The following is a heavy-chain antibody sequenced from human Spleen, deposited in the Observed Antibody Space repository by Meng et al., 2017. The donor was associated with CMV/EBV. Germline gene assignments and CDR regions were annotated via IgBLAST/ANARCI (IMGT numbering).Heavy chain of an antibody. D-gene: IGHD3-10*01. J-gene: IGHJ1*01. V-gene: IGHV4-4*02. CDR3: ARDYYGSGSYYS. Sequence: CAVSVGSISNTNWWRCVRQPPGKGLEWIGEIYHGGSTNYHPSLKSRVTMSVDKSKNQFSLKVSSVTAADTAMYYCARDYYGSGSYYSWGQGTLVTVSS. CDR2: IYHGGST. CDR1: VGSISNTNW.